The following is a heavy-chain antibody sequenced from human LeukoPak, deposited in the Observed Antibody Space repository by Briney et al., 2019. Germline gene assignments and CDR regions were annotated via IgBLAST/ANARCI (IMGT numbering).Heavy chain of an antibody. D-gene: IGHD3-10*02. CDR1: GYTFTSYG. CDR2: ISAYNGNT. CDR3: ARVVEEVTKFGWAHYGMDV. Sequence: ASVKVSCKASGYTFTSYGISWVRQAPGQGLEWMGWISAYNGNTNYAQKLQGRVTMTTDASTSTAYMELRSLRSDDTAVYYCARVVEEVTKFGWAHYGMDVWGQGTTVTVSS. J-gene: IGHJ6*02. V-gene: IGHV1-18*01.